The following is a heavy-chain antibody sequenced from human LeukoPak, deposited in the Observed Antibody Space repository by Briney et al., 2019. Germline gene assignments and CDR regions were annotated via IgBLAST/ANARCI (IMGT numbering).Heavy chain of an antibody. CDR1: GDSVSSNSAA. J-gene: IGHJ6*03. CDR3: ARATVDIVATFYYYYYMDV. Sequence: SQTLSLTCAISGDSVSSNSAAWNWIRRSPSRGLEWLGRTYYRSKWYNDYAVSVKSRITINPDTSKNQFSLQLNSVTPEDTAVYYCARATVDIVATFYYYYYMDVWGKGTTVTVSS. CDR2: TYYRSKWYN. D-gene: IGHD5-12*01. V-gene: IGHV6-1*01.